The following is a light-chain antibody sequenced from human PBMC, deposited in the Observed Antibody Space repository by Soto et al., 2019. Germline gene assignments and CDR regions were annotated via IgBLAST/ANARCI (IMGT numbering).Light chain of an antibody. V-gene: IGKV3-11*01. CDR1: RTVNSQ. CDR3: QQRWDWPLT. Sequence: GTLSCRASRTVNSQLAWYQQKPGQAPRLLIYDTFNRAAGIPARFSGSETGTDFTLTINNLEPEDSAVYYCQQRWDWPLTFGGGTKV. J-gene: IGKJ4*01. CDR2: DTF.